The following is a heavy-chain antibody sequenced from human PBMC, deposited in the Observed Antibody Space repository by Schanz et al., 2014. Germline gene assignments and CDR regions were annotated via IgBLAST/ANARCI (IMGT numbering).Heavy chain of an antibody. D-gene: IGHD3-3*01. CDR1: GFNFNNYD. CDR2: ISAYNGNT. V-gene: IGHV1-18*04. CDR3: ARSAGRDFWSGYYTRFDY. Sequence: QVQVVQSGAELKKPGASVKVSCTASGFNFNNYDINWVRQATGQGLEWMGWISAYNGNTKYPQKLQGRVTMTTDTSTSTVYMELRSLRSDDTAVYYCARSAGRDFWSGYYTRFDYWGQGTLVTVSS. J-gene: IGHJ4*02.